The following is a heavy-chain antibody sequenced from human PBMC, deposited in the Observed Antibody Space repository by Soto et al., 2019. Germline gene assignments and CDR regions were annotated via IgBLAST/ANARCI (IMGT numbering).Heavy chain of an antibody. J-gene: IGHJ6*02. CDR3: ARDTNGGSYYVYGMDV. Sequence: LRLSCAASGFTFSSYWMSWVRQAPGKGLEWVANIKQDGSEKYYVDSVKGRFTISRDNAKNSLYLQMNSLRAKDTAVYYCARDTNGGSYYVYGMDVWGQGTTVTVSS. V-gene: IGHV3-7*03. D-gene: IGHD2-8*01. CDR1: GFTFSSYW. CDR2: IKQDGSEK.